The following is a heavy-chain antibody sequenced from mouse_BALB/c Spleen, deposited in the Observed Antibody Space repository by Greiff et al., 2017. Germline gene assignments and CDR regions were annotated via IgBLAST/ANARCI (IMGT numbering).Heavy chain of an antibody. CDR3: ARDPGSSYRYFDV. V-gene: IGHV5-6-3*01. Sequence: EVKLMESGGGLVKPGGSLKLSCAASGFTFSSYAMSWVRQTPEKRLEWVASINSNGGSTYYPDSVKGRFTISRDNAKNTLYPQMSSLKSEDTAMYYCARDPGSSYRYFDVWGAGTTVTVSS. D-gene: IGHD1-1*01. J-gene: IGHJ1*01. CDR2: INSNGGST. CDR1: GFTFSSYA.